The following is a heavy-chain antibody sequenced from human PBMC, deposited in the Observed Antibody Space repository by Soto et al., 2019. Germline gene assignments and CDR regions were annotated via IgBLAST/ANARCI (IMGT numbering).Heavy chain of an antibody. J-gene: IGHJ4*02. CDR1: GYTFTKYG. Sequence: QVQLVQSGAEVKKHGASVKVSCKASGYTFTKYGFTWVRQAPGQGLEWMGWISGYNGNTNYAQKFQDRVTMTTDTSTSTAYMELSSLRSDDTAVYYCARDLNIVLKGLRYYFDYWGQGTLVTVSS. CDR2: ISGYNGNT. V-gene: IGHV1-18*01. D-gene: IGHD2-8*01. CDR3: ARDLNIVLKGLRYYFDY.